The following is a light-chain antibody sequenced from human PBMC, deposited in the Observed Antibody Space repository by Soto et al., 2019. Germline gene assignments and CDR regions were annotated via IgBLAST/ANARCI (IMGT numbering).Light chain of an antibody. CDR2: AAY. J-gene: IGKJ1*01. CDR3: HQSYDMPWT. CDR1: QMISTY. Sequence: DIQMTQSPSSLSASVGDTVTITCRASQMISTYVSWYQQKPGKAPKHLIYAAYNLESGVPSRFSGSGSGTEFTLTISSLQPEDFATYHCHQSYDMPWTFGQGTKVDIK. V-gene: IGKV1-39*01.